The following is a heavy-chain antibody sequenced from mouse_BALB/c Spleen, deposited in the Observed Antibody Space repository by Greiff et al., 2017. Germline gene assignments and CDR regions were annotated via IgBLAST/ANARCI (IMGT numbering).Heavy chain of an antibody. Sequence: EVKLEESGGGLVQPGGSMKLSCVASGFTFSNYWMNWVRQSPEKGLEWVAEIRLKSNNYATHYAESVKGRFTISRDDSKSSVYLQMNNLRAEDTGIYYCTRSGYVLYYAMDYWGQGTSVTVSS. CDR2: IRLKSNNYAT. D-gene: IGHD2-2*01. V-gene: IGHV6-6*02. J-gene: IGHJ4*01. CDR3: TRSGYVLYYAMDY. CDR1: GFTFSNYW.